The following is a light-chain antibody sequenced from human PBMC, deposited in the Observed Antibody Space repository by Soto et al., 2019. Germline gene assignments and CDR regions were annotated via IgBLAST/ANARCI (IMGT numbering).Light chain of an antibody. Sequence: QSVLTQPPSASGTPGQGIIISCSGTSSNIGSNAVHWYQQLPGTAPKLLIYTSFQRPSGVPDRFSGSKSGTSASLAISGLQSGDEADYYCSAWDDSLNGYVFGTGTKLTVL. CDR2: TSF. CDR1: SSNIGSNA. J-gene: IGLJ1*01. V-gene: IGLV1-44*01. CDR3: SAWDDSLNGYV.